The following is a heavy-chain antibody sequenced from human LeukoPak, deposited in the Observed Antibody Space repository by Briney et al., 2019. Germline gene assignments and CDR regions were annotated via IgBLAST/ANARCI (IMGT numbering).Heavy chain of an antibody. V-gene: IGHV4-39*01. CDR1: GGSIGGSSYY. Sequence: SETLSLTCTVSGGSIGGSSYYWGWIRQPPGKGLEWIGNIFYSGNTNYNPSLKSRVTISVGTPKNQFSLMLTSVTAADTALYYCARPPGIASAWFDPWGQGILVTVSS. D-gene: IGHD6-13*01. CDR3: ARPPGIASAWFDP. J-gene: IGHJ5*02. CDR2: IFYSGNT.